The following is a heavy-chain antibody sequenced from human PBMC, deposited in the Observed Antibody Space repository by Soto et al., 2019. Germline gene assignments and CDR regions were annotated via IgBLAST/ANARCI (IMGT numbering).Heavy chain of an antibody. V-gene: IGHV3-23*01. J-gene: IGHJ4*02. CDR1: GFTFSSYA. CDR2: ISGSGGST. D-gene: IGHD4-17*01. CDR3: AKRKVTTTEYYFDY. Sequence: EVQLLESGGGLVQPGGSLSLSCAASGFTFSSYAMSWVRQAPGKGLEWVSAISGSGGSTYYADSVKGRFTISRDNSKNTLYLQMNSLGAEDTAVYYCAKRKVTTTEYYFDYWGQGTLVTVSA.